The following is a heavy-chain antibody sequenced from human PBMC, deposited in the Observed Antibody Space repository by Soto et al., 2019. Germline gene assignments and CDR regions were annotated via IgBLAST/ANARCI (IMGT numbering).Heavy chain of an antibody. CDR2: IGISGDT. D-gene: IGHD2-15*01. Sequence: GGSLRLSCEASGFTFSKFDMHWGRQPTGKGLEWVSTIGISGDTYYAVSVKGRFTISRDNAKNSLSLQMNSLRAGDTALYFCARGQEVGAHFFDSWGQGTQVTVSS. CDR3: ARGQEVGAHFFDS. V-gene: IGHV3-13*04. J-gene: IGHJ4*02. CDR1: GFTFSKFD.